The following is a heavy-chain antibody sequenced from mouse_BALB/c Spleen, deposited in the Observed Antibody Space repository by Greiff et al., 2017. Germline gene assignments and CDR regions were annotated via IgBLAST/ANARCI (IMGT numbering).Heavy chain of an antibody. CDR1: GFTFSSYT. Sequence: DVMLVESGGGLVQPGGSLKLSCAASGFTFSSYTMSWVRQTPEKRLEWVAYISNGGGSTYYPDTVKGRFTISRDNAKNTLYLQMSSLKSEDTAMYYCARHPITTVVATRDYAMDYWGQGTSVTVSS. CDR3: ARHPITTVVATRDYAMDY. CDR2: ISNGGGST. V-gene: IGHV5-12-2*01. J-gene: IGHJ4*01. D-gene: IGHD1-1*01.